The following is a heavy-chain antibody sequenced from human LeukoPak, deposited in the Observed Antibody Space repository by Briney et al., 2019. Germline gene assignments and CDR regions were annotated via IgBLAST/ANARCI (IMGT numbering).Heavy chain of an antibody. CDR3: AKDVFRLFGVVIPQYNWFDP. Sequence: GGSLRLSCAASGFTFSSYAMSWVRQAPGKGLEWVSAISGSGGSTYYADSVKGRFTISRDNSKNTLYLQMNSLRAEDTAVYYCAKDVFRLFGVVIPQYNWFDPWGQGTLVTVSS. D-gene: IGHD3-3*01. CDR1: GFTFSSYA. CDR2: ISGSGGST. J-gene: IGHJ5*02. V-gene: IGHV3-23*01.